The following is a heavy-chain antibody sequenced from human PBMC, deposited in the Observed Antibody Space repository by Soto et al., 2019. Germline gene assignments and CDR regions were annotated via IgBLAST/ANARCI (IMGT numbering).Heavy chain of an antibody. J-gene: IGHJ2*01. Sequence: QVQLQESGPGLVKPSQTLSLTCTVSGGSISSGGFYWSWIRQHPGKGLEWIGYIYYSGSTYYNPPLKSRVTRSVDTSKNQFSLRLSSVTAADTAVYYCARGRYWYFDLWGRGTLVTVSS. CDR2: IYYSGST. V-gene: IGHV4-31*03. CDR1: GGSISSGGFY. CDR3: ARGRYWYFDL.